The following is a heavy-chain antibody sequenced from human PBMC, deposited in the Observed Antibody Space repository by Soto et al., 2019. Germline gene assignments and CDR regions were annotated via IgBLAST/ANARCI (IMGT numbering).Heavy chain of an antibody. CDR2: IKSKTDGGTT. V-gene: IGHV3-15*01. D-gene: IGHD5-12*01. CDR3: TARMVARYYMDV. CDR1: GFTFSNAW. Sequence: GGSLRLSCAASGFTFSNAWMSWVRQAPGKGLEWVGRIKSKTDGGTTDYAAPVKGRFTISRDDSKNTLYLQMNSLKTEDTAVYYCTARMVARYYMDVWGKGTTVTVSS. J-gene: IGHJ6*03.